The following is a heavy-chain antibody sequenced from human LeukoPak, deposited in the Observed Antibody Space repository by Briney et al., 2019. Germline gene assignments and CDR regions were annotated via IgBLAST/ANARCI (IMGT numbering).Heavy chain of an antibody. CDR2: IYHSGST. D-gene: IGHD6-13*01. CDR1: GGSISSSNW. V-gene: IGHV4-4*02. Sequence: SGTLSLTCAVSGGSISSSNWWSWVRQPPGKGLEWIGEIYHSGSTNYNPSLKSRVTISVDTSKNQFSLKLSSVTAADTAVYYCATPGIAAAGGYYFDYWGQGTLVTVSS. CDR3: ATPGIAAAGGYYFDY. J-gene: IGHJ4*02.